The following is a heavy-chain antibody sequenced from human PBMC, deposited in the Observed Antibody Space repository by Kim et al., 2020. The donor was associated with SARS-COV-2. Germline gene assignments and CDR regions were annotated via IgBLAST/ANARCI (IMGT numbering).Heavy chain of an antibody. V-gene: IGHV5-51*01. CDR1: GYSFTSYW. CDR3: ARRGIVGATFSYYYYGMDV. CDR2: IYPGDSDT. Sequence: GESLKISCKGSGYSFTSYWIGWVRQMPGKGLEWMGIIYPGDSDTRYSPSCQGQVTISADKSISTAYLQWSSLKASDTAMYYCARRGIVGATFSYYYYGMDVWGKGTTVTVSS. J-gene: IGHJ6*04. D-gene: IGHD1-26*01.